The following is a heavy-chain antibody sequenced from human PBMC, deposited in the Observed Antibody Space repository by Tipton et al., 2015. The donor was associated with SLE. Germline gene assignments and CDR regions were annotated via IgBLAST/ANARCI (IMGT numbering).Heavy chain of an antibody. J-gene: IGHJ4*02. CDR2: INPNNGDT. V-gene: IGHV1-2*02. CDR1: GYSFTGYY. Sequence: QVQLVQSEAEVKRPGASVKVSCKASGYSFTGYYIHWVRQAPGQGLEWMGWINPNNGDTNYAQKFQGRVTMTRDTSNNTAYMDLRRLRFDDTAVYYCARDVKRRPTYYYDSSGPGDYWGQGTLVTVS. CDR3: ARDVKRRPTYYYDSSGPGDY. D-gene: IGHD3-22*01.